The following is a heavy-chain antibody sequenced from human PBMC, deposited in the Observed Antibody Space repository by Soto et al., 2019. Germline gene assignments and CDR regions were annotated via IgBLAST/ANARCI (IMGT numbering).Heavy chain of an antibody. J-gene: IGHJ4*02. D-gene: IGHD6-13*01. V-gene: IGHV5-10-1*01. Sequence: GESLKISCKGSGYSFTSYWISWVRQMPGKGLEWMGRIDPSDSYTNYSPSFQGHVTISADKSISTAYLQWSSLKASDTAMYYCARLYFGYSSSWDVDYWGLGTLVTVSS. CDR1: GYSFTSYW. CDR3: ARLYFGYSSSWDVDY. CDR2: IDPSDSYT.